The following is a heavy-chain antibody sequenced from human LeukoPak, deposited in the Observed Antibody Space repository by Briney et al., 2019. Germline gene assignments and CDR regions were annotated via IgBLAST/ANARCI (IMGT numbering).Heavy chain of an antibody. CDR2: ISAYNGNT. Sequence: ASVKVSCKASGYTFTSYGISWVRQAPGQGLEWMGWISAYNGNTNYAQKPQGRVTMTTDTSTDTAYMGLSSLRSEDTAVYYCATGQKQQLVYFDYWGQGTLVTVSS. V-gene: IGHV1-18*01. J-gene: IGHJ4*02. CDR3: ATGQKQQLVYFDY. CDR1: GYTFTSYG. D-gene: IGHD6-13*01.